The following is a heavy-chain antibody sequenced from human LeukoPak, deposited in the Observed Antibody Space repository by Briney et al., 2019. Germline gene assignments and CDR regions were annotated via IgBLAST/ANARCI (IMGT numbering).Heavy chain of an antibody. CDR3: ARDKYCSGGSCYHNDYYYYYMDV. CDR2: INPSGGST. Sequence: ASVKVSCKASGYTFTSYYMHWVRQAPGQGLEWMGIINPSGGSTSYAQKFQGRVTMTRDTSTSTVYMELSSLRFEDTAVYYCARDKYCSGGSCYHNDYYYYYMDVWGKGTTVTVSS. V-gene: IGHV1-46*01. D-gene: IGHD2-15*01. J-gene: IGHJ6*03. CDR1: GYTFTSYY.